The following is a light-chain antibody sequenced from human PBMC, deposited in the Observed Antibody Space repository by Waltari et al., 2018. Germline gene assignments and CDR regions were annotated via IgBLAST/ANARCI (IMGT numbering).Light chain of an antibody. Sequence: EIVLTQSPGTLSLSPGERATLPCRASQSVGKSLAWYQQRPGQDPRLLIYDASTRATGTPGRFSGSGFGTDFSLAISSLEPEDFAVYYCQHYVNLPVTFGQGTKVEI. CDR3: QHYVNLPVT. V-gene: IGKV3-20*01. J-gene: IGKJ1*01. CDR2: DAS. CDR1: QSVGKS.